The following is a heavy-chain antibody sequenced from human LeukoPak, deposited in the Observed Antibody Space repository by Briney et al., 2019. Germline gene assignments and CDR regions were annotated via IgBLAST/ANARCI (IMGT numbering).Heavy chain of an antibody. J-gene: IGHJ6*03. Sequence: PSETLSLTCTVSGGSISSYYWSWIRQPPGKGLEWIGYIYYSGSTNYNPSLKSRVTISVDTSKNQFSLKLSSVTAADTAVYYCARDGYSYGYMSYYMDVWGKGTTVTAPS. D-gene: IGHD5-18*01. CDR3: ARDGYSYGYMSYYMDV. V-gene: IGHV4-59*01. CDR2: IYYSGST. CDR1: GGSISSYY.